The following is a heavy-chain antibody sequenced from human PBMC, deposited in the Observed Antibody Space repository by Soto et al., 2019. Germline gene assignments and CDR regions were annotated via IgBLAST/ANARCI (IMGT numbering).Heavy chain of an antibody. V-gene: IGHV4-59*11. CDR2: IFHSGIT. CDR3: ARDCYFYDSRGYYRTLDS. D-gene: IGHD3-22*01. J-gene: IGHJ5*01. CDR1: GDSFSNHY. Sequence: PSETLSLTCTLSGDSFSNHYWTWIRQSPGKGLEWIGYIFHSGITDYNPSVKSRVTISIDKSRNLFSLNLTSVTAADTAVYYCARDCYFYDSRGYYRTLDSWGQGTLVTVSS.